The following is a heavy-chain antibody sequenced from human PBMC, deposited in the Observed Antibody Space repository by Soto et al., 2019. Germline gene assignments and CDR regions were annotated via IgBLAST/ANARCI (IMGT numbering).Heavy chain of an antibody. CDR1: EGTFSGYD. CDR3: ALGSSRGRYGRSPY. Sequence: HLVQSGAEVKKPGASVKVSCTTAEGTFSGYDVNWVRQGTGQGLEWMGWVNPNNGRTGYARKFKGRITMSRDASTAAVYMELTRLRSDDSALHLCALGSSRGRYGRSPYWGQGTHVTVSS. CDR2: VNPNNGRT. J-gene: IGHJ4*02. D-gene: IGHD6-19*01. V-gene: IGHV1-8*02.